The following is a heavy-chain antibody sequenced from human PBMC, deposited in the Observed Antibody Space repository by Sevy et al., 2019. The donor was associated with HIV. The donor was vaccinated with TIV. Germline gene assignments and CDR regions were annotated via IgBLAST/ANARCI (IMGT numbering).Heavy chain of an antibody. D-gene: IGHD3-10*01. CDR3: AREGYYYRSGTYRPPNYYGMDV. V-gene: IGHV1-18*01. Sequence: ASVKVSCKASGYTFSSYGISWVRQAPGQGLEWMGWISDYNGYTNYAHKFQGRVTMSTGTSTRTAYMELRSLRSDDSAVYFCAREGYYYRSGTYRPPNYYGMDVWGQGTAVTVSS. CDR2: ISDYNGYT. CDR1: GYTFSSYG. J-gene: IGHJ6*02.